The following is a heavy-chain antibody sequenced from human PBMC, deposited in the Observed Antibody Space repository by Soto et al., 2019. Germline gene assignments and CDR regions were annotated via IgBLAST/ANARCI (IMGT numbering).Heavy chain of an antibody. V-gene: IGHV3-23*01. Sequence: GGSLRLSCAASGFTFSSYAMSWVRQAPGRGLEWVSAISGSGGSTYYADSVKGRFTISRDNSKNTLYLQMNSLRAEDTAVYYCAKDHSSGWYVRYFDYWGQGTLVTVSS. CDR1: GFTFSSYA. CDR3: AKDHSSGWYVRYFDY. J-gene: IGHJ4*02. CDR2: ISGSGGST. D-gene: IGHD6-19*01.